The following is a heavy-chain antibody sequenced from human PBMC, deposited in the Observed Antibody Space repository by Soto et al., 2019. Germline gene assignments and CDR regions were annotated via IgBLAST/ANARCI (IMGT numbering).Heavy chain of an antibody. J-gene: IGHJ4*02. Sequence: GGSLRLSCAASGFTFSSYAMSWVRQAPGKGLEWVSAISGSGGSTYYADSVKGRFTISRDNSKNTLYLQMNSLRAEDTAVYYCAKDLYSINAYGDTRPSFDYWGQGTLVTVSS. CDR2: ISGSGGST. CDR3: AKDLYSINAYGDTRPSFDY. D-gene: IGHD4-17*01. V-gene: IGHV3-23*01. CDR1: GFTFSSYA.